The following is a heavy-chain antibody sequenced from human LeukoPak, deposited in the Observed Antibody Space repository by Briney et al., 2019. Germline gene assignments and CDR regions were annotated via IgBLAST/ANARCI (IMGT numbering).Heavy chain of an antibody. CDR1: GFSFSTYT. J-gene: IGHJ2*01. V-gene: IGHV3-21*04. Sequence: TPGGSLRLSCAVSGFSFSTYTMNWVRQAPGKGLEWVSSISSSSSYRYFADSVKGRFAISRDNAKNSLFLQMNSLRAEDTAVYYCARELLYYASSGSWKSYFDLWGRGTLVTVSS. D-gene: IGHD3-22*01. CDR3: ARELLYYASSGSWKSYFDL. CDR2: ISSSSSYR.